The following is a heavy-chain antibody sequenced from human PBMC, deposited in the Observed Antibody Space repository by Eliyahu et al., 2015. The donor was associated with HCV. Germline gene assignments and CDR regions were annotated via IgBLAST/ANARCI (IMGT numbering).Heavy chain of an antibody. J-gene: IGHJ5*02. Sequence: QVQLQESGPGLVKPSETLSLTCTVSGASISNYFWSWIRLPPGKGLEWIGYMQNSGSTNYNPSLKSRVTISVDTSKNQFSLKLSSVTAADTAVYYCAREIAARRSGSWFDPWGQGTLVTVSS. CDR1: GASISNYF. CDR2: MQNSGST. D-gene: IGHD6-6*01. V-gene: IGHV4-59*01. CDR3: AREIAARRSGSWFDP.